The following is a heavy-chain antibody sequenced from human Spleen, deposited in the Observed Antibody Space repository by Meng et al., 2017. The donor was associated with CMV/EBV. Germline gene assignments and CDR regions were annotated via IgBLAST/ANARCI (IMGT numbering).Heavy chain of an antibody. J-gene: IGHJ4*02. CDR2: IYHSGST. Sequence: QVQLQESGPGLVKPLGTLSLTRAVSGGSISSSNLWTWVRQVPGKGLEWIGEIYHSGSTNYNPSLKSRVTISVDKFKNQFSLKLGSVTAADTAVYYCARIERRRILKYCGSDCSTTDYWGQGTLVTVSS. CDR3: ARIERRRILKYCGSDCSTTDY. CDR1: GGSISSSNL. D-gene: IGHD2-21*02. V-gene: IGHV4-4*02.